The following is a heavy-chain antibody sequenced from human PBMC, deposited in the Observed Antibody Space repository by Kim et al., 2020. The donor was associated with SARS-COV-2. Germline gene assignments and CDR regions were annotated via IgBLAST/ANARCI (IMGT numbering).Heavy chain of an antibody. CDR2: INYSGYS. CDR3: AWHRGGDADNTSDY. CDR1: GGSISSYS. D-gene: IGHD2-2*01. Sequence: SETLSLTCTFSGGSISSYSWGWIRQPPGKGLEWIGSINYSGYSFYNPSLKSRVTMSIDTSREQFSLKLSSVTAADTAVYYCAWHRGGDADNTSDYWGQGT. J-gene: IGHJ4*02. V-gene: IGHV4-39*01.